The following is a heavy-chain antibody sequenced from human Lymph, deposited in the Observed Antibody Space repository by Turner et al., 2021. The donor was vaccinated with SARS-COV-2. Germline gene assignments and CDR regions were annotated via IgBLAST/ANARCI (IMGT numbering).Heavy chain of an antibody. Sequence: EVQLLESGGGLVQPGGSLRLSCAASGLTFSSPAMSWVRQAPGKGLEWVSIISGSGGSTNYADSVKGRFTISRDNSKNTLYLQMNSLRAEDTAVYYCAKNEMSMIVVAITLFDYWGQGTLVTVSS. J-gene: IGHJ4*02. V-gene: IGHV3-23*01. CDR2: ISGSGGST. D-gene: IGHD3-22*01. CDR1: GLTFSSPA. CDR3: AKNEMSMIVVAITLFDY.